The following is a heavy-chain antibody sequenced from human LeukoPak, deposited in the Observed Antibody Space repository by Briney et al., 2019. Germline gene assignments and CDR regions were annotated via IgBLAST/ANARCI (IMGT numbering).Heavy chain of an antibody. D-gene: IGHD3-3*01. J-gene: IGHJ3*02. Sequence: GGSLRLSCAASGFTFSDYYMSWIRQAPGKGLEWVSYISSSGSTIYYADSVKGRFTISRDNSKNTLYLQMNSLRAEDTAVYYCARAASKITIFGVAPLFAFDIWGQGTMVTVSS. CDR2: ISSSGSTI. CDR3: ARAASKITIFGVAPLFAFDI. CDR1: GFTFSDYY. V-gene: IGHV3-11*01.